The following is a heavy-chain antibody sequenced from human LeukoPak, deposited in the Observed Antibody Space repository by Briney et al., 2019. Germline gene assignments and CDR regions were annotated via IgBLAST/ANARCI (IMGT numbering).Heavy chain of an antibody. CDR1: GYTFTGYY. CDR2: INPNSGGT. CDR3: ARKGVTMVRGVYGMDV. Sequence: GASVKVSCKASGYTFTGYYMHWVRQAPGQGLEWMGWINPNSGGTNYAQKFQGRVTMTRDTSISTAHMELSRLRSDDTAVYYCARKGVTMVRGVYGMDVWGQGTTVTVSS. V-gene: IGHV1-2*02. J-gene: IGHJ6*02. D-gene: IGHD3-10*01.